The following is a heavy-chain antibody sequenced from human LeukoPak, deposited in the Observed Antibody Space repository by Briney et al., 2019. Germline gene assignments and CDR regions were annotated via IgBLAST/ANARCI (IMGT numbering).Heavy chain of an antibody. CDR1: GGSISTYY. D-gene: IGHD3-22*01. Sequence: SETLSLTCTVSGGSISTYYWSWIRQPPGKGLDWIGYIYYSGSTNYNPSLMSRVTISLDTSKNQFSLRLSSVTAADTAVYYCARSYDSRGYYYYGMDVWGQGTTVTVSS. J-gene: IGHJ6*02. V-gene: IGHV4-59*01. CDR3: ARSYDSRGYYYYGMDV. CDR2: IYYSGST.